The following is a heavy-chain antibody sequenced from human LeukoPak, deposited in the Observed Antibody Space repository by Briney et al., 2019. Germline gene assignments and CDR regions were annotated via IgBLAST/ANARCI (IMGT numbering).Heavy chain of an antibody. CDR3: ARSLDPTWVELHAFDI. CDR2: ISAYNGNT. J-gene: IGHJ3*02. Sequence: ASVKVSCKASGYTFTSYGISWVRQAPGQGLEWMGWISAYNGNTNYAQKLQGRVTMTTDTSTSTAYMELRSLRSDDTAVYYCARSLDPTWVELHAFDIWGQGTMVTVSS. D-gene: IGHD1-7*01. V-gene: IGHV1-18*01. CDR1: GYTFTSYG.